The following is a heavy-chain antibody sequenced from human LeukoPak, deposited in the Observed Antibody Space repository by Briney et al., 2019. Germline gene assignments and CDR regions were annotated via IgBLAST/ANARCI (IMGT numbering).Heavy chain of an antibody. CDR3: ARGGETLRYSEFAP. CDR2: ISAYNGNT. V-gene: IGHV1-18*01. D-gene: IGHD3-9*01. J-gene: IGHJ5*02. CDR1: VYTFPNYG. Sequence: AAVKVSHQPSVYTFPNYGMSWVRQAPGQGLEWMGWISAYNGNTNYAQKLQGRVTMTTDTSTSTAYIELRSLRSDDTAVYYCARGGETLRYSEFAPWGPGTLGTVSS.